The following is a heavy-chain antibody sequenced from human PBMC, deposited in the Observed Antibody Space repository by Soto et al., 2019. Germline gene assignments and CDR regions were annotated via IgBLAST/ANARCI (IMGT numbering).Heavy chain of an antibody. D-gene: IGHD3-9*01. V-gene: IGHV4-59*01. CDR1: GGSMSNFY. J-gene: IGHJ5*02. CDR3: AREMGDSLTGYPASGWFAP. CDR2: ISNTGKT. Sequence: PSETLSLTFTVSGGSMSNFYLSWIRQPPGKGLQWIGYISNTGKTNFNPSLKSRVSMSVDTSKKHFSLRLSSVTAADTAMYYCAREMGDSLTGYPASGWFAPWGQGTLVTVSS.